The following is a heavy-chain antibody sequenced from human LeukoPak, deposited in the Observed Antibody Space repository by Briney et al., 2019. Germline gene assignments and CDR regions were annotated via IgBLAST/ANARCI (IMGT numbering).Heavy chain of an antibody. V-gene: IGHV2-5*02. Sequence: SGPTLVNPTQPLTLTCTFSGFSLSTSGVGVGWIRQPPGKALEWLALIYWDDDKRYSPSLKSRLTITKDTSKNQVVLTMTNMDPVDTATYYCAHRLGYDTYEHFDYWGQGTLVTVSS. J-gene: IGHJ4*02. CDR2: IYWDDDK. D-gene: IGHD3-3*01. CDR3: AHRLGYDTYEHFDY. CDR1: GFSLSTSGVG.